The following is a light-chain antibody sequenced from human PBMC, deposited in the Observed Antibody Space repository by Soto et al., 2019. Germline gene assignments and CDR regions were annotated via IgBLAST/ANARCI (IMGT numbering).Light chain of an antibody. J-gene: IGKJ1*01. Sequence: EIVLTQSPGTLSLSPGERATLSCRASQSVRSSYLAWYQQKPGQAPRLLISGASSRATGIPDRFNGSGSGTDVALNISRLEPEDFAVYYCQQDGSSPRTFGQGTKVEIK. V-gene: IGKV3-20*01. CDR2: GAS. CDR3: QQDGSSPRT. CDR1: QSVRSSY.